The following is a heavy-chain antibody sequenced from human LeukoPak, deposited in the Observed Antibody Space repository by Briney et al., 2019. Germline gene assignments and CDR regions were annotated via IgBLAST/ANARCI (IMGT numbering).Heavy chain of an antibody. D-gene: IGHD2-2*02. J-gene: IGHJ4*02. Sequence: PSQTLSLTCTVSGGSISSGDYYWSWIRQPPGKCLEWIGYIYYSGSTYYNPSLKSRVTISVDTSKNQFSLKLSSVTAADTAVYYCARVIVVVPAAIGSPMYYFGYWGQGTLVTVSS. CDR1: GGSISSGDYY. CDR3: ARVIVVVPAAIGSPMYYFGY. CDR2: IYYSGST. V-gene: IGHV4-30-4*08.